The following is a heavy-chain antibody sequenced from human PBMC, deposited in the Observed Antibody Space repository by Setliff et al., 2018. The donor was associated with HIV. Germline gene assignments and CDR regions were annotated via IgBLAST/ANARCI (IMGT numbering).Heavy chain of an antibody. Sequence: SETLSLTCTVSGGSMSSSSYYWSWIRQTPDKGLEWIGIIYYSGATYCNPSLTSRVTISVDTSRNQFSLKLRSVTAADTAAYYCARLGYVSGGFYKTPGPYYFDYWGQGALVTVSS. D-gene: IGHD3-10*01. V-gene: IGHV4-39*01. J-gene: IGHJ4*02. CDR3: ARLGYVSGGFYKTPGPYYFDY. CDR1: GGSMSSSSYY. CDR2: IYYSGAT.